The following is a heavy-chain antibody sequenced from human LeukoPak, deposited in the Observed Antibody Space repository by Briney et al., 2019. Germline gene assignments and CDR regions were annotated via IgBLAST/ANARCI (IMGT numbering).Heavy chain of an antibody. J-gene: IGHJ3*02. V-gene: IGHV3-30*03. CDR3: TRHLGAFDI. CDR1: GFTFSSYG. Sequence: QPGRSLRLSCAASGFTFSSYGMHWVRQAPGKGLEWVAVISYDGSNKYYADSVKGRFTISRDNSKNTLYLQMNSLKTEDTAVYYCTRHLGAFDIWGQGTMVTVSS. CDR2: ISYDGSNK.